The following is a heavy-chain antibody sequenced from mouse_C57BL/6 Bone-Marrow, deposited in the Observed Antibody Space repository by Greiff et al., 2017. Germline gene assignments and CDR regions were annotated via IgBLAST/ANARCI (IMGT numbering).Heavy chain of an antibody. V-gene: IGHV5-15*04. J-gene: IGHJ4*01. CDR2: ISNLAYSI. CDR1: GFTFSDYG. D-gene: IGHD2-2*01. Sequence: EVMLVESGGGLVQPGGSLKLSCAASGFTFSDYGMAWVRQAPRKGPEWVAFISNLAYSIYSADPVTGRFTISRENAKNTLYLEMSSLRSEDTAMYYCARRGYGPYYAMDYWGQGTSVTVSS. CDR3: ARRGYGPYYAMDY.